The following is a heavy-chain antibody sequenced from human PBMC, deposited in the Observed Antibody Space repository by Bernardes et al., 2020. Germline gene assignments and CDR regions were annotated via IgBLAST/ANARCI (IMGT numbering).Heavy chain of an antibody. D-gene: IGHD3-10*01. CDR2: IYHSGAT. CDR3: ARFSGYGSATNGLFDY. CDR1: GGSIVFDTYY. Sequence: SETLSLTCSVSGGSIVFDTYYWAWIRQPPGKGLEWIGSIYHSGATYYNPSLRSRLTLSVDTSENQVSLKLDSVTTADTAVFYCARFSGYGSATNGLFDYWGRGTLVTVSS. J-gene: IGHJ4*02. V-gene: IGHV4-39*01.